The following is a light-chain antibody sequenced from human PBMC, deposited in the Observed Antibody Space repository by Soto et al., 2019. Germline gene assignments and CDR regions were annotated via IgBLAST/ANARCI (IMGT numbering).Light chain of an antibody. CDR2: KTS. CDR1: QRFSSW. CDR3: QQYSSRPWT. J-gene: IGKJ1*01. Sequence: DIQMTQSPSTLSASIGDRVTITCRASQRFSSWLAWYQQKPGKAPKRLIYKTSSLETGVPSRFSGTASGPAFTLSISILRPHYFANFYCQQYSSRPWTLGQGTEVETK. V-gene: IGKV1-5*03.